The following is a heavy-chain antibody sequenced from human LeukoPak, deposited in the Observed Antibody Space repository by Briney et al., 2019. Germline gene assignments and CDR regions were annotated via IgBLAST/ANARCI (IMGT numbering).Heavy chain of an antibody. CDR2: ISYDGSNK. CDR1: GFTFSSYA. V-gene: IGHV3-30*04. D-gene: IGHD3/OR15-3a*01. J-gene: IGHJ3*01. CDR3: VRALDWGAFDV. Sequence: GGSLRLSCAASGFTFSSYAMHWVRQAPGKGLEGVAVISYDGSNKYYADSVKGRFTISRDNSKNTLYLQMNSLRAEDTALYYCVRALDWGAFDVWGQGTMVTVSS.